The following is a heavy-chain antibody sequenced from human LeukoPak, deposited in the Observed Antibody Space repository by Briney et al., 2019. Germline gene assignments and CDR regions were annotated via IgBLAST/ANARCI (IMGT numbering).Heavy chain of an antibody. CDR3: ARHRTRRGLVDAFDI. D-gene: IGHD6-6*01. CDR2: IYHSGST. J-gene: IGHJ3*02. Sequence: SETLSLTCTVSGYSISSGYYWGWIRQPPGKGLEWIGSIYHSGSTYYNPSLTSRVTISVDTSKTQFSLKLSSVTAADTAVYYCARHRTRRGLVDAFDIWGQGTMVTVSS. CDR1: GYSISSGYY. V-gene: IGHV4-38-2*02.